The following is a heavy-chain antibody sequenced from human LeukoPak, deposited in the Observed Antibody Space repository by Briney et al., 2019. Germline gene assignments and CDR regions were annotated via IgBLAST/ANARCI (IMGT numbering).Heavy chain of an antibody. D-gene: IGHD1-14*01. CDR1: GFTFSSYA. V-gene: IGHV3-30-3*01. J-gene: IGHJ4*02. Sequence: GGSLRLSCAASGFTFSSYAMHWVRQAPGKGLEWMAVISYDGSNKYYADSVKGRFTISRDNSKNTLYLQMNSLRAEDTAVYYCARDPEGFDYWGQGTLVTVSS. CDR3: ARDPEGFDY. CDR2: ISYDGSNK.